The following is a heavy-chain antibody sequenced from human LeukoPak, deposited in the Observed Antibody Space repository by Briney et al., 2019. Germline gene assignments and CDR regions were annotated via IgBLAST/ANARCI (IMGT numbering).Heavy chain of an antibody. V-gene: IGHV1-3*03. CDR1: GYTFTSYA. CDR2: INAGNGNT. Sequence: ASVKVSCKASGYTFTSYAMHWVRQAPGQRLEWMGWINAGNGNTKYSQEFQGRVTITRDTSASTAYMELSSLRSEDIAVYYCAREGGESIAARQKGLVNWFDPWGQGTLVTVSS. J-gene: IGHJ5*02. D-gene: IGHD6-6*01. CDR3: AREGGESIAARQKGLVNWFDP.